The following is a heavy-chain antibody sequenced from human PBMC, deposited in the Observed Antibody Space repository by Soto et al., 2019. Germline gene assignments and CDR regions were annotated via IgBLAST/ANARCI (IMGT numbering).Heavy chain of an antibody. J-gene: IGHJ4*02. CDR3: ARELLNYYDSSGYYGGYFAY. CDR1: GFTFSSHA. D-gene: IGHD3-22*01. Sequence: GGSLRLSCAASGFTFSSHAMHWVRQAPGKGLEWVAVISYDGSNKYYADSVKGRFTISRDNSKNTLYLQMNSLRAEDTAVYYCARELLNYYDSSGYYGGYFAYWGQGTLVTVSS. CDR2: ISYDGSNK. V-gene: IGHV3-30-3*01.